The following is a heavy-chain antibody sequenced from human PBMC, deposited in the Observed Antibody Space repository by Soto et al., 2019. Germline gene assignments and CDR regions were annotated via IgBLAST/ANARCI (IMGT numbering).Heavy chain of an antibody. CDR3: ARRAGYCSSTSCFTPYNWFDP. CDR2: IIPIFGTA. CDR1: GGTFSSYA. Sequence: ASVKVSCKASGGTFSSYAISWVRQAPGQGLEWMGGIIPIFGTANYAQKFQGRVTITADESTSTAYMELSSLRSEDTAVYYCARRAGYCSSTSCFTPYNWFDPWGQGTLVTVSS. V-gene: IGHV1-69*13. J-gene: IGHJ5*02. D-gene: IGHD2-2*01.